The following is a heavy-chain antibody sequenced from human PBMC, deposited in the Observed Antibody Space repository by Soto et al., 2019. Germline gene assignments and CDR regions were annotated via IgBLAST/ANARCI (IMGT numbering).Heavy chain of an antibody. CDR3: ARDSTDADSGSYSGDY. J-gene: IGHJ4*02. V-gene: IGHV3-48*02. CDR1: GFTFSSYI. Sequence: PGGSLRLSCAASGFTFSSYIMNWVRQSPGKGLEWVSYISSSSSTMYYADSVKGRFTISRDNAKNSLFLHMNSLRDEDTAVYYCARDSTDADSGSYSGDYWGQGTLVTVSS. D-gene: IGHD1-26*01. CDR2: ISSSSSTM.